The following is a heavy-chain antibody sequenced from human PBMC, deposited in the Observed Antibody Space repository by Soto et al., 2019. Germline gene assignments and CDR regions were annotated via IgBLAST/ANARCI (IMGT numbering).Heavy chain of an antibody. CDR2: IYYSGST. CDR3: ARDRINGEYDRTAAFDI. J-gene: IGHJ3*02. CDR1: GGSISSGGYY. V-gene: IGHV4-31*03. Sequence: QVQLQESGPGLVKPSQTLSLTCTVSGGSISSGGYYWNWIRQHPGKGLEWIGYIYYSGSTYYNPSLKSRLTISVDTSKNQFSLKLSSVTAADTAVYYCARDRINGEYDRTAAFDIWGQGTMVTVSS. D-gene: IGHD4-17*01.